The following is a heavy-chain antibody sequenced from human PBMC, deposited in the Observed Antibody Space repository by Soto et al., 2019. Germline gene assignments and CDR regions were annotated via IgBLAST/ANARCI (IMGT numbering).Heavy chain of an antibody. J-gene: IGHJ6*02. CDR2: IYYSGST. Sequence: SETLSLTCTVSGGSIISGGYYWSWIRQHPGKGLEWIGYIYYSGSTYYNPSLKSRVTISVDTSKNQFSLKLSSVTAADTAVYYCARDYTRTGDTPFKNYDGMDVWGQGTTVTVSS. D-gene: IGHD7-27*01. CDR1: GGSIISGGYY. V-gene: IGHV4-31*03. CDR3: ARDYTRTGDTPFKNYDGMDV.